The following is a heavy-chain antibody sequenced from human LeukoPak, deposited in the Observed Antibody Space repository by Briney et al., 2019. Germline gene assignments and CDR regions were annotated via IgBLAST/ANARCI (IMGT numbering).Heavy chain of an antibody. CDR3: ANLIVGATEFFDP. J-gene: IGHJ5*02. CDR2: ISGSGGST. D-gene: IGHD1-26*01. Sequence: GGSLRPSCGASGLTFSSYAMSWVRQAPGKGLQWVSTISGSGGSTYYADSVKGRFTISRDNSKNTLDLQMNSLRAEDTAVYYCANLIVGATEFFDPWGQGTLVTVSS. V-gene: IGHV3-23*01. CDR1: GLTFSSYA.